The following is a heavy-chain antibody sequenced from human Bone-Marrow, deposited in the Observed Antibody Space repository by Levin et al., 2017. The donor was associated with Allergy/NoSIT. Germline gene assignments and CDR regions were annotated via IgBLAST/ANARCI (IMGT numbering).Heavy chain of an antibody. Sequence: GESLKISCKASGYTFTSFYIHWVRQAPGQGLEWIGRIHPNRGGTIFAQKFQGRVSLTRDTSITTAYMELSSLRSDDTAVYYCATDRHLIPAVVQIHHWGQGTLVIVSS. J-gene: IGHJ1*01. D-gene: IGHD6-13*01. CDR3: ATDRHLIPAVVQIHH. CDR2: IHPNRGGT. CDR1: GYTFTSFY. V-gene: IGHV1-2*06.